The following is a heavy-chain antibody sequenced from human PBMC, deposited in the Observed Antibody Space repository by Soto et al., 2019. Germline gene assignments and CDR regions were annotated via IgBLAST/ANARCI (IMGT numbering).Heavy chain of an antibody. Sequence: ASVKVSCKVSGYTLTELSMHWVRQAPGKGLEWMGGFDPEDGSTSYAQKFQGRVTMTRDTSTSTVYMELSSLRSEDTAVYYCARDLVPASANWFDPWGQGTLVTVSS. D-gene: IGHD2-8*01. CDR3: ARDLVPASANWFDP. CDR2: FDPEDGST. V-gene: IGHV1-24*01. J-gene: IGHJ5*02. CDR1: GYTLTELS.